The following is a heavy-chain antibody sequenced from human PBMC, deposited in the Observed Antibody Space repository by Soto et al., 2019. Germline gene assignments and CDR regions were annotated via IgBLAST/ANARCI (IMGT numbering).Heavy chain of an antibody. CDR1: GFTFSSYA. Sequence: QVQLVESGGGVVQPGRSLRLSCAASGFTFSSYAMHWVRQAPGKGLEWVAVISYDGSNKYYADSVKGRFTISRDNSKNTLYLQMNSLRAEDTAVYYCARMASFYCSGGSCYPTYGMDVWGQGTTFTVSS. V-gene: IGHV3-30-3*01. CDR3: ARMASFYCSGGSCYPTYGMDV. D-gene: IGHD2-15*01. CDR2: ISYDGSNK. J-gene: IGHJ6*02.